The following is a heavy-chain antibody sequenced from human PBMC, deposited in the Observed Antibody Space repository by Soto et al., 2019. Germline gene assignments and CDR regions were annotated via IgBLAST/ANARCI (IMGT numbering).Heavy chain of an antibody. V-gene: IGHV3-33*01. D-gene: IGHD7-27*01. CDR3: ASNGVNFTGAGSHYYQYGLDV. CDR1: VFTFSTYR. J-gene: IGHJ6*02. CDR2: IWYDGSNK. Sequence: SLRLSCAASVFTFSTYRMHWVRQAPGKGLEGVAGIWYDGSNKYYADSVQGRFTISRDNSKNTLYLQMNSLSAEDMAVFYCASNGVNFTGAGSHYYQYGLDVWGQGTQVTVSS.